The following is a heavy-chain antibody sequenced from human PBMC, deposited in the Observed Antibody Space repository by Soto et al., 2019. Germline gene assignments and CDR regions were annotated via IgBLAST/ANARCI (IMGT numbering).Heavy chain of an antibody. V-gene: IGHV3-23*01. CDR1: GFNFRSYA. J-gene: IGHJ4*01. CDR3: AKDAVSGDGVWLAEY. CDR2: IYGSGGGI. Sequence: EVQLLESGGALVQPGGSLRLSCAASGFNFRSYAMIWVRQAPGKGLESVAGIYGSGGGISYGDSVKGRFTISRDNSNNMLYLRMDSLRADDTAVYRCAKDAVSGDGVWLAEYWGHRTLVTVSS. D-gene: IGHD4-17*01.